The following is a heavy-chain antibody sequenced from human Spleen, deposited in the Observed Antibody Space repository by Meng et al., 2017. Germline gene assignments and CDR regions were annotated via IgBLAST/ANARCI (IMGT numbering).Heavy chain of an antibody. CDR2: VHYRGNT. CDR1: GSSISSDY. CDR3: GRGPYASGYYPY. D-gene: IGHD5-12*01. J-gene: IGHJ4*02. V-gene: IGHV4-59*01. Sequence: GSLRLSCTVSGSSISSDYWSWIRQPPGKGLEWIGHVHYRGNTNYNPSLKSRVTISVDTSRTQFSLKLTSVTAADTAVYYCGRGPYASGYYPYWGRGTQVTVSS.